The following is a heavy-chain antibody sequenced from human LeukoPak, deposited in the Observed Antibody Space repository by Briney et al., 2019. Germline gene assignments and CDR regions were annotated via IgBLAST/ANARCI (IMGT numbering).Heavy chain of an antibody. CDR1: GGSISSYY. CDR2: ITYSGSN. CDR3: SGWVAGSRHFDL. Sequence: SETLSLTCTVSGGSISSYYWSWIRQPPQKGLERKGYITYSGSNNYNPPLISRITISVDNSKNQFSLKMSSVAAADTAVYYCSGWVAGSRHFDLWGRGTLVTVSS. V-gene: IGHV4-59*01. J-gene: IGHJ2*01. D-gene: IGHD6-19*01.